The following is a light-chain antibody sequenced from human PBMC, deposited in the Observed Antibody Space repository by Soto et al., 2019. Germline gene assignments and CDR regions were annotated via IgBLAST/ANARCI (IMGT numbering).Light chain of an antibody. Sequence: QSVLTQPASVSGSPGQSITISCTVTSSDVGGYNYVSWYQQHPGKAPKPMIYEVSNRPSGVSNRFSGSKSGNTASLTISGLRAEDEADYYCSSYTSSSTVVFGGGTKVTVL. CDR3: SSYTSSSTVV. CDR1: SSDVGGYNY. J-gene: IGLJ2*01. V-gene: IGLV2-14*01. CDR2: EVS.